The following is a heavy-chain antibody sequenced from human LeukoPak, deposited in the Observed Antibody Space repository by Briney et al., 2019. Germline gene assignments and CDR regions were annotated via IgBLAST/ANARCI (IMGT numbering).Heavy chain of an antibody. CDR3: AKDRWSSWYFDY. V-gene: IGHV3-23*01. D-gene: IGHD6-13*01. CDR2: ISETGGTI. J-gene: IGHJ4*02. Sequence: GGSLRLSCAASGFTFSNYALSWVRQAPGKGLEWVSAISETGGTIYYADSVKGRFTISRDNSKNTLYLQMNSLRAEDTAVYYCAKDRWSSWYFDYWGQGTLVTVSS. CDR1: GFTFSNYA.